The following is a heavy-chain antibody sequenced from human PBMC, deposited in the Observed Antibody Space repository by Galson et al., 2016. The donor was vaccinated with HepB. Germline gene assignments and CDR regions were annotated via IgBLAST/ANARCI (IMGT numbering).Heavy chain of an antibody. V-gene: IGHV3-23*01. Sequence: SLRLSCAAAGFTFRNYAMSWVRQAPGKGLEWVSSIGDSGDRTDFADSGKGRFTISRYNSKNTFYLQMTSLRTEDTAVYFCAMDGQLGRTDRRYYVDYWGQGTVVTVSS. CDR2: IGDSGDRT. CDR3: AMDGQLGRTDRRYYVDY. CDR1: GFTFRNYA. D-gene: IGHD2-2*01. J-gene: IGHJ4*02.